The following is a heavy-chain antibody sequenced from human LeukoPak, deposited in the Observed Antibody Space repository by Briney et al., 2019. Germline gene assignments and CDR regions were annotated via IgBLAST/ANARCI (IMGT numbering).Heavy chain of an antibody. Sequence: PGGSLRLSCAASGFTFSNYWMSWVRQAPGKGLEWVANIKFDGSDKFYVDSVKGRFTISRDNAKNLLYLQMNSLRAEDTAIYYCARDCKTYCGRDPPDYWGQGTLVTVSS. CDR2: IKFDGSDK. CDR1: GFTFSNYW. D-gene: IGHD2-21*02. J-gene: IGHJ4*02. V-gene: IGHV3-7*01. CDR3: ARDCKTYCGRDPPDY.